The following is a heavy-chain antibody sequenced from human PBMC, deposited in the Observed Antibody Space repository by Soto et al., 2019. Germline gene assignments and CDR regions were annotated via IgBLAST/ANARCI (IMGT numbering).Heavy chain of an antibody. V-gene: IGHV3-74*01. Sequence: EVQLVESGGRLVQPGGSLRLSCAASGFTFSSYWMHWVRQAPGKWLVWVSRSNSDGSSTSYADSVKGRFTISRDNAKNTLYLQMNGLRAEDTAVYYCARDDYYYYGMDVWGQGTTVTVSS. CDR3: ARDDYYYYGMDV. CDR2: SNSDGSST. J-gene: IGHJ6*02. CDR1: GFTFSSYW.